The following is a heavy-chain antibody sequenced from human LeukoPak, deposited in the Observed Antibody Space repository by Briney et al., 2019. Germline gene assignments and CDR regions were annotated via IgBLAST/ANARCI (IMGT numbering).Heavy chain of an antibody. CDR1: GGSISSSKW. V-gene: IGHV4-4*02. J-gene: IGHJ4*02. D-gene: IGHD3-3*01. CDR3: ARRGRFGAAHNFDY. CDR2: IYHSGST. Sequence: SETLSLTCAVSGGSISSSKWWSWVRQPPGKGLEWIREIYHSGSTNYNPSLKSRVTISVDKSKNQFSLKLSSVTAADTAVYYCARRGRFGAAHNFDYWGQGTLVTVSS.